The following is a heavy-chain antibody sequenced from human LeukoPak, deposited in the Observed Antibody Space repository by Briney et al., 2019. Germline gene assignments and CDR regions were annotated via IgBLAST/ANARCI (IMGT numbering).Heavy chain of an antibody. CDR1: GFTFSSYS. CDR3: ARDSITIFGVVTN. J-gene: IGHJ4*02. V-gene: IGHV3-48*01. Sequence: PGGSLRLSCAASGFTFSSYSMNWVRHAPGKGLEWVSYISSSSSTIYYADSVKGRFTISRDNAKNSLYLQMNSLRAEDTAVYYCARDSITIFGVVTNWGQGTLVTVSS. D-gene: IGHD3-3*01. CDR2: ISSSSSTI.